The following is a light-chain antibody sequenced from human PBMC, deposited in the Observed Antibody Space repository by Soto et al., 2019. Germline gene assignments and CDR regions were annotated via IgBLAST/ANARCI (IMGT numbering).Light chain of an antibody. CDR3: ERRSNWLT. Sequence: EIVLTQSPATVSLSPGERATLSCRASQSVRSFLAWYQQKPGQPPRLLIFDASNRDTGIPARFSGSGSGTDFTLTISSLDPEDFAFYYCERRSNWLTFGGGTKVDIK. J-gene: IGKJ4*01. CDR2: DAS. CDR1: QSVRSF. V-gene: IGKV3-11*01.